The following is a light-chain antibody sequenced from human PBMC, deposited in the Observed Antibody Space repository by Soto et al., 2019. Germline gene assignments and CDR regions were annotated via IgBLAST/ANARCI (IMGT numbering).Light chain of an antibody. CDR1: QNIFTW. V-gene: IGKV1-5*01. CDR3: QQYNTHS. Sequence: DIQMTQSPSSVSASVGDRVTIACRASQNIFTWLAWYQHKPGKAPKLLIYDASILESGVPSRFSGSGSGTLFTLTITSLQSDDFATYYCQQYNTHSFGGGTKVDIK. CDR2: DAS. J-gene: IGKJ4*01.